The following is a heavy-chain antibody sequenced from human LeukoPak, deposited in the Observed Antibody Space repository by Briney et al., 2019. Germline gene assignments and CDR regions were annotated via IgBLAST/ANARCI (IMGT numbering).Heavy chain of an antibody. D-gene: IGHD1-1*01. CDR3: AHNMD. CDR2: ISSSGSTI. CDR1: GFSFITHN. J-gene: IGHJ4*02. Sequence: GGSLRLSCAASGFSFITHNMNWVRQAPGKGLEWVSYISSSGSTIYYADSVKGRFTISRDNAKNSLYLQMNSLRAEDTAFYYCAHNMDWGQGTLVTVSS. V-gene: IGHV3-48*04.